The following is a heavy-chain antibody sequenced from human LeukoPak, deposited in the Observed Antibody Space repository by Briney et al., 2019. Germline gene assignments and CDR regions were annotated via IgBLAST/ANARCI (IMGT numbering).Heavy chain of an antibody. CDR1: GGSVSSGSYY. J-gene: IGHJ4*02. D-gene: IGHD5-24*01. CDR2: IYYSGST. Sequence: PSETLSLTCTVSGGSVSSGSYYWSWIRQPPGKGLEWIGYIYYSGSTNYNPSLKSRVTISVDTSKNQFSLKLSSVTAADTAVYYCVGGRDGYNPGGYWGQGTLVTVSS. V-gene: IGHV4-61*01. CDR3: VGGRDGYNPGGY.